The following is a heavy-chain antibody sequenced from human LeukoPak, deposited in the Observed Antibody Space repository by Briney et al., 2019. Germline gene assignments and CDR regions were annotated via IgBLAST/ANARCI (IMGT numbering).Heavy chain of an antibody. J-gene: IGHJ4*02. D-gene: IGHD2-2*01. CDR3: VRGRGVPEYYFDY. V-gene: IGHV3-74*01. CDR2: IKTDGSST. CDR1: GFISSSYR. Sequence: GGSLRLSCANSGFISSSYRMHWVRQAPGKGLVWVSRIKTDGSSTTYADFVQGRFTISRDNAKNRLYLQMNSLRADDTAVYYCVRGRGVPEYYFDYWGQGTLVTVSS.